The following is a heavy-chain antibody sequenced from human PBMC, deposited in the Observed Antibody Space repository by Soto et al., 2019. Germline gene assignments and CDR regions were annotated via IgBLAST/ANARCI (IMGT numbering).Heavy chain of an antibody. CDR2: IYWDDDK. CDR1: GFSLTGSGVG. CDR3: ARFLWNATSLYYFDY. J-gene: IGHJ4*02. D-gene: IGHD2-2*01. Sequence: QITLKESGPTLVKPTQTLTLTCTFSGFSLTGSGVGVGWIRQPPGKALEWLALIYWDDDKRYSPSLKNSLTISNHTSTHHVALTVSTMDPVDTATYYCARFLWNATSLYYFDYWGQGTLVTVSS. V-gene: IGHV2-5*02.